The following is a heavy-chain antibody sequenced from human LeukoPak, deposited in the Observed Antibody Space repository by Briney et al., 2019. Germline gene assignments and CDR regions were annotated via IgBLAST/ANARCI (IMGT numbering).Heavy chain of an antibody. Sequence: SVKVSCKASGGTFSSYGLSWVRQAPGHGLEWMGRIIPIFGTANYAQKFQGRVTITTDESTNTAYLELSSLRSEDTAVYYCARDPGGMTIDWLEGYYFQYWGQGTLVTVSS. J-gene: IGHJ4*02. V-gene: IGHV1-69*05. D-gene: IGHD3-9*01. CDR1: GGTFSSYG. CDR3: ARDPGGMTIDWLEGYYFQY. CDR2: IIPIFGTA.